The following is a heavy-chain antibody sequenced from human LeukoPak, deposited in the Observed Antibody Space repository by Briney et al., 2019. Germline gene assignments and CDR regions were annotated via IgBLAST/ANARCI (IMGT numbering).Heavy chain of an antibody. J-gene: IGHJ4*02. V-gene: IGHV3-23*01. CDR1: GFSFSSYA. Sequence: RESLTLSCPVSGFSFSSYAMSWVRQAPGNGLEWDSSISSSGGSTYYADSVKGRFTITRDNSKNTLYLQMNSLRAEDTAVYYCARDKYYDSSGYSAKYDYWGKGTLVTVAS. D-gene: IGHD3-22*01. CDR3: ARDKYYDSSGYSAKYDY. CDR2: ISSSGGST.